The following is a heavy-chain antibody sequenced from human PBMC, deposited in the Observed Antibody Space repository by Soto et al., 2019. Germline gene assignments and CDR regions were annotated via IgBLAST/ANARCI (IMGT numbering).Heavy chain of an antibody. V-gene: IGHV3-48*02. CDR1: GFSFSTST. J-gene: IGHJ6*02. CDR3: ARVRRNDASDYYSMDV. CDR2: ISSGSTTI. Sequence: EVQLVESGGGSAQPGGSLRLSCAASGFSFSTSTMNWVRQAPGKGLEWVSYISSGSTTIYYADSVKGRFTIARDNGKNSLYLQMNSLRDEDTAVYYCARVRRNDASDYYSMDVWGQGTTVTVSS. D-gene: IGHD1-1*01.